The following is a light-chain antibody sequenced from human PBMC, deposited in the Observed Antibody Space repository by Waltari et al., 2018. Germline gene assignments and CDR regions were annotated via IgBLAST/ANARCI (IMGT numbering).Light chain of an antibody. J-gene: IGLJ2*01. Sequence: SYVLSQPPSLSVAPGQPAKITCGGNDIASRSVNWYQQGPGQAPVVVIFNDDYRPSGIPERFSASNSGNTATLTISGVEDGDEADYYCQVWDSSGDHVVAFGGGTKLTVL. CDR2: NDD. CDR3: QVWDSSGDHVVA. CDR1: DIASRS. V-gene: IGLV3-21*01.